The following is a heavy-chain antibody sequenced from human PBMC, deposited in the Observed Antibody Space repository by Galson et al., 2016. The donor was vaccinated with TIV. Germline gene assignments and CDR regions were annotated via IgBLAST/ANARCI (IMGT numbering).Heavy chain of an antibody. Sequence: SVKVSCKASGYTFIGYYMHWVRQAPGQGLEWVGWINPNSSDTNYAQKFQGRFILTRDPSSSTAYMERTSLRSDDTAGYYCPRELESSRWYDNWVDPWGQGTLVTVSS. V-gene: IGHV1-2*02. CDR3: PRELESSRWYDNWVDP. CDR2: INPNSSDT. D-gene: IGHD6-13*01. J-gene: IGHJ5*02. CDR1: GYTFIGYY.